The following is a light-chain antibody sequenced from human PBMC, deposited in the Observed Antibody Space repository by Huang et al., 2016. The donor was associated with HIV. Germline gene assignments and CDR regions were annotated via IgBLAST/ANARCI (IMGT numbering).Light chain of an antibody. CDR2: GAS. J-gene: IGKJ2*01. CDR3: QQYGSSPST. Sequence: EIVLTQSPGTLSLSPGERATLSCRASQSVSSSCLAWYQQKPGQPPRLLIYGASSRATGIPDRFSGSGSGTDFTLTISRLEPEDFAVYYCQQYGSSPSTFGQGTKLEIK. V-gene: IGKV3-20*01. CDR1: QSVSSSC.